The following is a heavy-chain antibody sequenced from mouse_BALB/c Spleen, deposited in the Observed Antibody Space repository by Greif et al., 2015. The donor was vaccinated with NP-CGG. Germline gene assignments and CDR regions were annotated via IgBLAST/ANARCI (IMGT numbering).Heavy chain of an antibody. Sequence: EVQLQQSGTVLARPGASVKMSCKASGYSFTSYWMHWVKQRPGQGLEWIGAIYPGNSDTSYNQKFKGKAKLTAVTSASTAYMELSSLTNEDSAVYYCTRRGIITTATLDYWGQGTTLTVSS. V-gene: IGHV1-5*01. CDR1: GYSFTSYW. CDR3: TRRGIITTATLDY. D-gene: IGHD1-2*01. J-gene: IGHJ2*01. CDR2: IYPGNSDT.